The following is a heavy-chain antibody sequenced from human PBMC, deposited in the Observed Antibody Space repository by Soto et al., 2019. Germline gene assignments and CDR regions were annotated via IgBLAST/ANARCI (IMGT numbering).Heavy chain of an antibody. D-gene: IGHD3-22*01. CDR1: GGSISSYY. J-gene: IGHJ4*02. CDR3: AELRRDYYDSSGYYAN. CDR2: IYYSGST. V-gene: IGHV4-59*01. Sequence: QVQLQESGPGLVKPSETLSLTCTVSGGSISSYYWSWIRQPPGKGLEWIGYIYYSGSTNYNPSLKSRVTISVDTSKHQFSLKLSSVTAADTAVYYCAELRRDYYDSSGYYANWGQGTLVTVSS.